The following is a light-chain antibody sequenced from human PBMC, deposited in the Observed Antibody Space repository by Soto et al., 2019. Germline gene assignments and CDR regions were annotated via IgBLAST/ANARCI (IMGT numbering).Light chain of an antibody. V-gene: IGKV1-39*01. CDR2: AAS. CDR1: QSINSY. Sequence: DIQMTQSPSSRSASVGDRVTITCRASQSINSYVNWYQQRPGKAPKLLIYAASSLQSGVPSRFSGSESGTDFTLTISRLQPEDFATYYCQQTYSNPPWTFGQGTKVEVK. CDR3: QQTYSNPPWT. J-gene: IGKJ1*01.